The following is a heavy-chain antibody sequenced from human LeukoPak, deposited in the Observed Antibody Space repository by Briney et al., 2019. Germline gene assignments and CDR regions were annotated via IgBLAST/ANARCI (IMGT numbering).Heavy chain of an antibody. Sequence: ASVKVSCKASGYTFTGYYIHWVRQAPGQGLEWMGWINPNSGGTNYAQRFQDRVTMTRDTSINTAYMELSRLSSDDTAVYYCATTNSRYCSSTSCYRGVDYWGQGTLVTVSS. CDR2: INPNSGGT. CDR1: GYTFTGYY. J-gene: IGHJ4*02. D-gene: IGHD2-2*02. CDR3: ATTNSRYCSSTSCYRGVDY. V-gene: IGHV1-2*02.